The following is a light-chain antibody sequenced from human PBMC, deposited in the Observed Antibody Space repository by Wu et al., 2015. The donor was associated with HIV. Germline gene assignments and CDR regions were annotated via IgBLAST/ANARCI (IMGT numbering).Light chain of an antibody. V-gene: IGKV3-15*01. Sequence: EIVLTQSPATLSVSPGQRVTLSCRASQSVSSNVAWYQQKPGQAPRLLIYGASTRATGTPARFSGGGSETEFTLTISSLQSEDFAVYYCQQSRTFGGGTKVEIK. J-gene: IGKJ4*01. CDR1: QSVSSN. CDR3: QQSRT. CDR2: GAS.